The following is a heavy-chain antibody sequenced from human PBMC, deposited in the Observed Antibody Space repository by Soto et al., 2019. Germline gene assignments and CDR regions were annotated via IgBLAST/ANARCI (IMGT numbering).Heavy chain of an antibody. V-gene: IGHV4-31*03. CDR3: ARSALIWVGFDY. CDR1: GGSISSGGYY. J-gene: IGHJ4*02. D-gene: IGHD3-16*01. CDR2: IYYSGST. Sequence: SETLSLTCTVSGGSISSGGYYWSWIRQHPGKGLEWIGYIYYSGSTYYNPSLKSRVTISVDTSKNQFSLKPSSVTAADTAVYYCARSALIWVGFDYWGQGTLVPVSP.